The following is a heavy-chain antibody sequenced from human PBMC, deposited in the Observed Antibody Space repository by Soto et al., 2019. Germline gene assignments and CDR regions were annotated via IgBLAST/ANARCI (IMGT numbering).Heavy chain of an antibody. D-gene: IGHD3-9*01. CDR1: GGTFSSYA. V-gene: IGHV1-69*01. J-gene: IGHJ6*02. Sequence: QVQLVQSGAEVKKPGSSVKVSCKASGGTFSSYAISWVRQAPGQGLEWMGGIIPIFGTANYAQKFQGRVTITADESTSTAYMELSSLRSEDTAVYYCARDRGYFDSYYYYYGMDVWGQGTTVTVSS. CDR2: IIPIFGTA. CDR3: ARDRGYFDSYYYYYGMDV.